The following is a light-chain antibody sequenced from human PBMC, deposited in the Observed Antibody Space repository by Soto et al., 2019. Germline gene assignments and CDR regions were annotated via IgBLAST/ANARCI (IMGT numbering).Light chain of an antibody. CDR2: HAS. V-gene: IGKV1-33*01. Sequence: EIQMTQSPSSLSASIGDRVTITCQASQNITNNLSWYQQKPGKAPNLLIYHASKLAKGVTSRFSGSGSGTDFSFIITSLQREDLATYYCQQYYGLPPLTFCQGARLEVK. J-gene: IGKJ5*01. CDR3: QQYYGLPPLT. CDR1: QNITNN.